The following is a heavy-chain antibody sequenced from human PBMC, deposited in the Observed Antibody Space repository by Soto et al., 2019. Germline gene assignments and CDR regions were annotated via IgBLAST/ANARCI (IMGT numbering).Heavy chain of an antibody. CDR3: ARIYRDCSGNRCYNFDS. CDR2: IHYSGNT. J-gene: IGHJ4*02. CDR1: GGSINSDAYY. Sequence: QVQLQESGPGLVKPSQTLSLTCTVSGGSINSDAYYWSWIRHLPGKGLDWIGYIHYSGNTYYSPSLKSRVTISVDTSKRQFSLKLISVTAADTAVYFCARIYRDCSGNRCYNFDSWGQGTLVTVSS. V-gene: IGHV4-31*03. D-gene: IGHD2-2*02.